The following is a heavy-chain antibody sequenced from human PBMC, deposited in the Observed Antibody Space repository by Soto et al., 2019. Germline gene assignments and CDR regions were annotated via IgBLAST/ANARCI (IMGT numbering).Heavy chain of an antibody. D-gene: IGHD3-10*01. Sequence: EVQLVESGGGLVQPGGSLRLSCAASGFTFSNYWMHWVRQAPGEGLVWVSRLNPDGSSASYADSVKGRFTTSRDNAESTLYLEMNSLRAEDTAVYFCARVAVGRYNFDYWGQGILVTVSS. CDR2: LNPDGSSA. CDR3: ARVAVGRYNFDY. J-gene: IGHJ4*02. CDR1: GFTFSNYW. V-gene: IGHV3-74*01.